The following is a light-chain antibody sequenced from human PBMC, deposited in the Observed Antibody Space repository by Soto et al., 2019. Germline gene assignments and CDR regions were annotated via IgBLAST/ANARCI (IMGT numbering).Light chain of an antibody. CDR2: DAS. Sequence: RVMTKSTDPLSVSPGERVTLSCRARQIVGSNFAWYQQTPGHAPRVCIYDASARATVIPARFSGSGSGTEFTLTISSLQSGDFAVDYCQQYDTWLLT. CDR1: QIVGSN. J-gene: IGKJ4*01. V-gene: IGKV3-15*01. CDR3: QQYDTWLLT.